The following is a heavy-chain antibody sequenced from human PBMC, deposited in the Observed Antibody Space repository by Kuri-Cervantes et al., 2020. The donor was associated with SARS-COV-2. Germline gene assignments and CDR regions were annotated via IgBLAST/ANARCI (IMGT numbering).Heavy chain of an antibody. D-gene: IGHD2-21*02. CDR1: GFTFSSYA. V-gene: IGHV3-30-3*01. CDR3: ARVRALCGGDCYAANDAFDI. Sequence: GESLKISCAASGFTFSSYAMHWVRQAPGKGLEWVAVISYDGSNKYYADSVKGRFTTSRDNSKNTLYLQMNSLRAEDTAVYYCARVRALCGGDCYAANDAFDIWGQGTMVTVSS. CDR2: ISYDGSNK. J-gene: IGHJ3*02.